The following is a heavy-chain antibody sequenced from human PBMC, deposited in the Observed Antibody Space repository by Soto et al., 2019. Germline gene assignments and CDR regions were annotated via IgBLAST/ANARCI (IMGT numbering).Heavy chain of an antibody. Sequence: SGPTLVNPTQTLTLTCTFSGFSLSNNGEAVGWFRQSPGKALEWLVLIYWDDDNRYNPTLRTRLSTTKDTSKNQVVLTLTNMDPVDTATYYCARYVSTSPAGWFEPWGQGIPVTVSS. CDR1: GFSLSNNGEA. CDR3: ARYVSTSPAGWFEP. CDR2: IYWDDDN. D-gene: IGHD3-10*02. V-gene: IGHV2-5*02. J-gene: IGHJ5*02.